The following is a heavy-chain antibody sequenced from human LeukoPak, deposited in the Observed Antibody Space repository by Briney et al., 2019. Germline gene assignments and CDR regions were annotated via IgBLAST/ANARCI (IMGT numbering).Heavy chain of an antibody. Sequence: GGSLRLSCAASGFTFRSHWMHWVRQAPGEGLVWVSRLDTGGRTTTYADSVRGRFTISRDNAKDTLYLQRNSVRAEDTAVYYCASGLLMAGGTLDHWGRGTLVTVSS. CDR2: LDTGGRTT. CDR1: GFTFRSHW. J-gene: IGHJ4*02. CDR3: ASGLLMAGGTLDH. D-gene: IGHD6-19*01. V-gene: IGHV3-74*01.